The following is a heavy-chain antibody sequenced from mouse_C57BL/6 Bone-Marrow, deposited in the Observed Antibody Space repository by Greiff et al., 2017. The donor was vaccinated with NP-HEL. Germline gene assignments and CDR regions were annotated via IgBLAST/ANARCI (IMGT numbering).Heavy chain of an antibody. CDR3: TTCYYGSSPYYAMDY. V-gene: IGHV14-4*01. CDR1: GFNIKDDY. CDR2: IDPENGDT. J-gene: IGHJ4*01. Sequence: EVQLQQSGAELVRPGASVKLSCTASGFNIKDDYMHWVKQRPEQGLEWIGWIDPENGDTEYASKFPGKATITADTSSNTAYLQLSSLTSEDTAVYYCTTCYYGSSPYYAMDYWGQGTSVTVSS. D-gene: IGHD1-1*01.